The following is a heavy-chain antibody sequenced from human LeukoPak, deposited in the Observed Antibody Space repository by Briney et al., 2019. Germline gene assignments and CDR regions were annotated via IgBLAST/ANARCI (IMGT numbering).Heavy chain of an antibody. CDR3: AGQRYSSGWYDAFDI. J-gene: IGHJ3*02. CDR1: GYSFTSYW. CDR2: IYPGDSDT. V-gene: IGHV5-51*01. D-gene: IGHD6-19*01. Sequence: GESLKISCKGSGYSFTSYWIGWVRQMPGKGLEWMGIIYPGDSDTRYSPSFQGQVTISADKSISTAYLQWSSLKASDTAMYYCAGQRYSSGWYDAFDIWGQGTMVTVSS.